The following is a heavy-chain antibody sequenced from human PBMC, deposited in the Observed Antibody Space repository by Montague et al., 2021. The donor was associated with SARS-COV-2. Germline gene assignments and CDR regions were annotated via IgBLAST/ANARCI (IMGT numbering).Heavy chain of an antibody. CDR2: INHSGST. V-gene: IGHV4-34*01. CDR1: GVSFSGYY. J-gene: IGHJ3*02. D-gene: IGHD3-10*01. CDR3: AIPMVRGFSRAFDI. Sequence: SETLSLTCAVYGVSFSGYYWSWIRQPPGKGLEWIGEINHSGSTNYNPSLKSRVTISVDTSKNQFSLKLSSVTAADTAVYYCAIPMVRGFSRAFDIWGQGTMVTVSS.